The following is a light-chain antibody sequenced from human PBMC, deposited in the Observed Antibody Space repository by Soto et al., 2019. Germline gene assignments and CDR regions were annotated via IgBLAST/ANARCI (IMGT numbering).Light chain of an antibody. CDR1: QSVSTY. Sequence: EIVLTKSPVTLSLSPGERATLSCRASQSVSTYLAWYQQKPGQAPRLLIYAASNRATGIPARFSGSGSGTDFTLNISSLEPENFAGYYCQQRNNLSLALSFGGGTKVDIK. CDR2: AAS. CDR3: QQRNNLSLALS. V-gene: IGKV3-11*01. J-gene: IGKJ4*01.